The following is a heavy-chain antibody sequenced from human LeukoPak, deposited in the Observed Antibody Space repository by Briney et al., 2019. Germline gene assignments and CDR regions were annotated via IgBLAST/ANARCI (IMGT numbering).Heavy chain of an antibody. CDR1: GYTFTSYY. Sequence: ASVKVSCKASGYTFTSYYMHWVRQAPGQGLEWMGIINPSGGSTSYAQKFQGRVTMTRDMSTITVYMELSSLRSEDTAVYYCARHHSGLWFGERDSGYYYYMDVWGKGTTVTISS. V-gene: IGHV1-46*01. CDR2: INPSGGST. J-gene: IGHJ6*03. CDR3: ARHHSGLWFGERDSGYYYYMDV. D-gene: IGHD3-10*01.